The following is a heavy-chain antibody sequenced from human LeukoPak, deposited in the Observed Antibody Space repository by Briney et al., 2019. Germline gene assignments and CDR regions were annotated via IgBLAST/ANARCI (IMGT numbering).Heavy chain of an antibody. CDR2: INHSGST. J-gene: IGHJ6*03. CDR1: GGSISSSSYY. CDR3: ARHAHDDDGRYYYYMDV. D-gene: IGHD1-1*01. Sequence: PSETLSLTCTVSGGSISSSSYYWGWIRQPPGKGLEWIGEINHSGSTNYNPSLKSRVTISVDTSKNQFSLKLSSVTAADTAVYYCARHAHDDDGRYYYYMDVWGKGTTVTISS. V-gene: IGHV4-39*01.